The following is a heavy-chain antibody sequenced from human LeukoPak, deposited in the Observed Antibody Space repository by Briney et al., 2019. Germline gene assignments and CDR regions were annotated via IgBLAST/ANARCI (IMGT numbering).Heavy chain of an antibody. Sequence: SETLSLTCTVSGGSISSYYWSWIRQPPGKGLEWIGYIYYRGITKYNPSLQSRLTISVDTSKNQFSLKLSSVTAADTAIYYCARVHVNSGYYFGDAFDIWGQGTMVTVSS. V-gene: IGHV4-59*08. CDR2: IYYRGIT. J-gene: IGHJ3*02. CDR3: ARVHVNSGYYFGDAFDI. D-gene: IGHD3-22*01. CDR1: GGSISSYY.